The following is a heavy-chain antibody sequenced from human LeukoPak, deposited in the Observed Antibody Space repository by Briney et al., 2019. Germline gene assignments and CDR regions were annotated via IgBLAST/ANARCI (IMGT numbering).Heavy chain of an antibody. CDR3: ARAHYDLWVYYYYYGMDA. J-gene: IGHJ6*02. CDR2: IIPIFGTA. V-gene: IGHV1-69*13. Sequence: ASVKVSCKVSGYTLTELSMHWVRQAPGQGLEWMGGIIPIFGTANYAQKFQGRVTITADESTSTAYMELSSLRSEDTAVYYCARAHYDLWVYYYYYGMDAWGQGTTVTVSS. CDR1: GYTLTELS. D-gene: IGHD3-3*01.